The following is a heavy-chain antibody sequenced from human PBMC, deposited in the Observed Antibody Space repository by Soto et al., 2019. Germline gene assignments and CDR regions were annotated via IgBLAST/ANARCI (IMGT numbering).Heavy chain of an antibody. CDR1: GFTFSSYG. J-gene: IGHJ6*02. D-gene: IGHD3-10*01. V-gene: IGHV3-30*18. Sequence: GGSLRLSCAASGFTFSSYGMHWVRQAPGKGLEWVAVISYDGSNKYYADSVKGRFTISRDNSKNTLYLQMNSLRAEDTAGYYCAKSGYYGSGNPSLVYYYYGMDVWGQGTTVTVSS. CDR2: ISYDGSNK. CDR3: AKSGYYGSGNPSLVYYYYGMDV.